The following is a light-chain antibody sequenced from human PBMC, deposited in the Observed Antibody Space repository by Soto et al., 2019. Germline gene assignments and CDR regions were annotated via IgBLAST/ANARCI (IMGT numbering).Light chain of an antibody. Sequence: QSVLTQSPSASGTPGQRVTISCSGSSSNIGSNYVYRYQQLPGTAPKLLIYRNNQRPSGVPDRFSGSKSGTSASLAISGLRSEDEADYYCAAWDDSLSGGRVFGGGTKLTVL. J-gene: IGLJ3*02. V-gene: IGLV1-47*01. CDR3: AAWDDSLSGGRV. CDR1: SSNIGSNY. CDR2: RNN.